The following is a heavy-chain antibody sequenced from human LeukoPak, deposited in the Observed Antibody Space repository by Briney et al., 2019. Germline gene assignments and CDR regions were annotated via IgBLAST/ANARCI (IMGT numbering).Heavy chain of an antibody. CDR3: AKDNTMIVSACFDY. D-gene: IGHD3-22*01. J-gene: IGHJ4*02. CDR2: ISYDGSDT. CDR1: EFTFSNYA. Sequence: GGSLRLSCAASEFTFSNYAMHWVRQAPGKGLEWLAVISYDGSDTYYADSVKGRFTISRDNSKNTLYLQMNILRAEDTAVYYCAKDNTMIVSACFDYWGQGTLDTVSS. V-gene: IGHV3-30-3*01.